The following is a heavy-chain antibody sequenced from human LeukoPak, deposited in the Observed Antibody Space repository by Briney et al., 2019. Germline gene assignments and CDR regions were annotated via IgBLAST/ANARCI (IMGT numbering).Heavy chain of an antibody. CDR1: VYTFTGYY. Sequence: ASVKVSCKASVYTFTGYYMHWVRQAPGQGLEWMGWINPDSGGTNYAQKFQGWVTMTRDTSISTAYMELSRLRSDDTAVYYCVRVYSSALGAWGQGTLVTVSS. V-gene: IGHV1-2*04. CDR2: INPDSGGT. D-gene: IGHD6-19*01. J-gene: IGHJ4*02. CDR3: VRVYSSALGA.